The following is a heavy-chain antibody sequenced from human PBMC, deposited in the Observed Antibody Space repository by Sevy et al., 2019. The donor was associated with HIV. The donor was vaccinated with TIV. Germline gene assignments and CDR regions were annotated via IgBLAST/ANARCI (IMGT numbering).Heavy chain of an antibody. D-gene: IGHD6-13*01. Sequence: GGSLRLSCAASVFTFSSYSMNWVRQAPGKGLEWVSSISSSSSYIYYADSVKGRFTISRDNAKNSLYLQMNSLRAEDTAVYYCARDQVAAAGRLEAFDIWGQGTMVTVSS. V-gene: IGHV3-21*01. J-gene: IGHJ3*02. CDR1: VFTFSSYS. CDR3: ARDQVAAAGRLEAFDI. CDR2: ISSSSSYI.